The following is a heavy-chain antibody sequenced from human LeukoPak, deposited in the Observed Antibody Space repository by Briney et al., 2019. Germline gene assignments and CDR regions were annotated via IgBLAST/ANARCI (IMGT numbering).Heavy chain of an antibody. V-gene: IGHV3-48*03. CDR2: ISNSDTIM. CDR3: LSGTSV. Sequence: TGGSLRLSCAVSGLIFSNYEMNWVRQAPRKGLEWVSYISNSDTIMYYADSVKGRFTISRDNAKNSLYLQMNSLRAEDTAVYYCLSGTSVWGQGALVTVSS. CDR1: GLIFSNYE. J-gene: IGHJ4*02.